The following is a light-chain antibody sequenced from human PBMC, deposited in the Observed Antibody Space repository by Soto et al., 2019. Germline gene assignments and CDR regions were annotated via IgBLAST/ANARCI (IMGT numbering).Light chain of an antibody. CDR2: KAS. V-gene: IGKV1-5*03. CDR3: QQYNNYGSWT. Sequence: DIQMTQSPSTLSASVGDRVTITCRASQSISGWVAWYQQKPGKAPKLLIYKASSLASGIPSRFSGSGSGTEFTLTISSLQPDDFATYYCQQYNNYGSWTFGQGTKVEIK. CDR1: QSISGW. J-gene: IGKJ1*01.